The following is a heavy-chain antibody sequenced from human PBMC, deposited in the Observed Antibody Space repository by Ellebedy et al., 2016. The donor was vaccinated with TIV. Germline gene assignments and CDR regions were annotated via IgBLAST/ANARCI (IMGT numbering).Heavy chain of an antibody. J-gene: IGHJ4*02. CDR1: GFTLSGSV. CDR2: IRSRADNYAT. CDR3: TRLGYSSGWADY. D-gene: IGHD6-19*01. V-gene: IGHV3-73*01. Sequence: GESLKISCAASGFTLSGSVIHWVRQASGKGLEWVGRIRSRADNYATAYAASVKGRFTISRDDSNNTAYLQMSSLKTDDTAVYYCTRLGYSSGWADYWGQGSLVTVSS.